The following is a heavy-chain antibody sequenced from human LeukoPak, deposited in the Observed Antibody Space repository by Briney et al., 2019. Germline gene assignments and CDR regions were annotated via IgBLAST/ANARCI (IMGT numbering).Heavy chain of an antibody. CDR3: AKDTAAYDSSAYYNPYIDY. V-gene: IGHV3-30*02. CDR1: GFTFSSCG. Sequence: GGSLRLSCAASGFTFSSCGMHWVRQAPGKGLEWVAFIRFDGSNRYSADSVKGRFTISRDNSKNTLFLQMNSLRPDDTAVFYCAKDTAAYDSSAYYNPYIDYWGQGTLVTVSS. CDR2: IRFDGSNR. D-gene: IGHD3-22*01. J-gene: IGHJ4*02.